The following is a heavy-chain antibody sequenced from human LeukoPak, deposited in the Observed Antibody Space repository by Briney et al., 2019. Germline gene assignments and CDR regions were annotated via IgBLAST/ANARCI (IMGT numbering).Heavy chain of an antibody. CDR1: GFTFSSYW. J-gene: IGHJ4*02. V-gene: IGHV3-7*01. CDR3: AAQSGYYDFWSGYSARPFDY. D-gene: IGHD3-3*01. Sequence: GGSLRLSCAASGFTFSSYWMSWVRQAAGKGLEWVANIKQDGSEKYYVDSVKGRFTISRDNAKNSLYLQMNSLRAEDTAVYYCAAQSGYYDFWSGYSARPFDYWGQGTLVTVSS. CDR2: IKQDGSEK.